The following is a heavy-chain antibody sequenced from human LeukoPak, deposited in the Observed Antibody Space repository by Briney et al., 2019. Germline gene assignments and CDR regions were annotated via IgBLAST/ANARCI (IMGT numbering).Heavy chain of an antibody. CDR3: ARSRYDGSGYYGIIDY. J-gene: IGHJ4*02. Sequence: TFSSRSSIYIYYADSMKCRFTISRDNAKNSLYLQMNSLRGEDTAVYYCARSRYDGSGYYGIIDYWGQGTLVTVSS. V-gene: IGHV3-21*01. D-gene: IGHD3-22*01. CDR2: SSRSSIYI.